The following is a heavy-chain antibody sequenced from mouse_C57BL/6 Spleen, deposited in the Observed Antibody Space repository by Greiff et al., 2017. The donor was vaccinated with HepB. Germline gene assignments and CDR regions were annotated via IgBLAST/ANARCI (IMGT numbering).Heavy chain of an antibody. CDR2: INPSNGGT. V-gene: IGHV1-53*01. CDR3: ARWDRDYYAMDY. Sequence: QVQLKQPGTELVKPGASVKLSCKASGYTFTSYWMHWVKQRPGQGLEWIGNINPSNGGTNYNEKFKSKATLTVDKSSSTAYMQLSSLTSEDSAVYYCARWDRDYYAMDYWGQGTSVTVSS. J-gene: IGHJ4*01. CDR1: GYTFTSYW. D-gene: IGHD4-1*01.